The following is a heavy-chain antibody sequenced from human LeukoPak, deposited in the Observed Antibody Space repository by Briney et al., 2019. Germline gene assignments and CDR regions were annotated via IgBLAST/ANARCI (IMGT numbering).Heavy chain of an antibody. CDR2: ISGSVDST. J-gene: IGHJ6*02. Sequence: GGSLRLSCAPSGFTFSSYVMSWVPQAPVKGLEWVSGISGSVDSTYYADFVKGRFTISRDNSKNALYLQMNSLRAEDTAVYYCAKDKRMDVWGLGTTVTVSS. CDR1: GFTFSSYV. CDR3: AKDKRMDV. V-gene: IGHV3-23*01.